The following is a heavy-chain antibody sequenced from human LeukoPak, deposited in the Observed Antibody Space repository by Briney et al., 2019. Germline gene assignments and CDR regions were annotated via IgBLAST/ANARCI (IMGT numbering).Heavy chain of an antibody. J-gene: IGHJ4*02. V-gene: IGHV3-23*01. Sequence: SGGSLRLSCAASGFTFSSYAMSWVRQAPGKGLEWVSAISGSGGSTYYADSVKGRFTISRDNSKNTLYLQMNSLRAEDTAVYYCAKAKESYFVLFDYWGQGTLVTVSS. D-gene: IGHD1-26*01. CDR3: AKAKESYFVLFDY. CDR1: GFTFSSYA. CDR2: ISGSGGST.